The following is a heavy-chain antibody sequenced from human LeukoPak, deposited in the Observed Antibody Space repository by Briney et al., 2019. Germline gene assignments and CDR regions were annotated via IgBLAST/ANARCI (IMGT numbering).Heavy chain of an antibody. CDR1: GFTVSSNY. CDR3: ARDPGYSYGYDY. D-gene: IGHD5-18*01. J-gene: IGHJ4*02. V-gene: IGHV3-66*01. Sequence: GGSLRLSCAASGFTVSSNYMSWVRQAPGKGLEWVSGISWSGGTTYYADSVKGRFTISRDNSKNTVYLQMNSLRAEDTAVYYCARDPGYSYGYDYWGQGTLVTVSS. CDR2: ISWSGGTT.